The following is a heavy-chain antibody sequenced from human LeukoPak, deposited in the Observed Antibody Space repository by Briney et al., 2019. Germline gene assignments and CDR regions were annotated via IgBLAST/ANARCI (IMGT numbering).Heavy chain of an antibody. V-gene: IGHV4-34*01. CDR3: SKGGPHTVTTYRWFDP. CDR2: INHSGST. CDR1: GTSISSYY. Sequence: SETLSLTCTVSGTSISSYYWSWIRQPPGKGLEWIGEINHSGSTNYSPSLKSRVTISVDTSKNQFSLKLNSVTAADTAVYYCSKGGPHTVTTYRWFDPWGQGTLVTVSS. J-gene: IGHJ5*02. D-gene: IGHD4-17*01.